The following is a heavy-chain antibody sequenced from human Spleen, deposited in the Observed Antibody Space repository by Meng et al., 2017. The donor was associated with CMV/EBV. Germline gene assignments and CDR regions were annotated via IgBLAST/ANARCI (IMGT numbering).Heavy chain of an antibody. CDR2: MIPNSGNT. V-gene: IGHV1-8*01. Sequence: ASVKVSCKAAGDSFASYDINWVRQATGQGPEWMGWMIPNSGNTGYSQKFEGRVTTTRNTYISKAYMELSSLRSDDTAVYYCLRDCGGNWYDAFDIWGQGTMVTVSS. D-gene: IGHD2-21*02. J-gene: IGHJ3*02. CDR1: GDSFASYD. CDR3: LRDCGGNWYDAFDI.